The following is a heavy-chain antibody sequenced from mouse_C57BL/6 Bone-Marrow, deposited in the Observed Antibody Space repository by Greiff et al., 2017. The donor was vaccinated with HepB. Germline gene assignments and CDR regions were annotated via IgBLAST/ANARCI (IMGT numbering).Heavy chain of an antibody. CDR2: ISSGGDYI. V-gene: IGHV5-9-1*02. Sequence: DVMLVESGEGLVKPGGSLKLSCAASGFTFSSYAMSWVRQTPEKRLEWVAYISSGGDYIYYADTVKGRFTISRDNARNTLYLQMSSLKSEDTAMYYCTREEDYYAMDYWGQGTSVTVSS. CDR1: GFTFSSYA. J-gene: IGHJ4*01. CDR3: TREEDYYAMDY.